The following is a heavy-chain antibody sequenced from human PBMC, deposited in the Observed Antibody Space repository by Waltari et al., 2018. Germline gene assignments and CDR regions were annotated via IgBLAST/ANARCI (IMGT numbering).Heavy chain of an antibody. V-gene: IGHV4-39*01. CDR3: ASDIAARPHY. CDR1: GGSISSSSYY. CDR2: IYYSGST. Sequence: QLQLQESGPGLVKPSETLSLTCTVSGGSISSSSYYWGWIRQPPGKGLEWIGSIYYSGSTYYNPSLKSRGTISVDTSKNQFSLKLSSVTAADTAVYYCASDIAARPHYWGQGTLVTVSS. J-gene: IGHJ4*02. D-gene: IGHD6-6*01.